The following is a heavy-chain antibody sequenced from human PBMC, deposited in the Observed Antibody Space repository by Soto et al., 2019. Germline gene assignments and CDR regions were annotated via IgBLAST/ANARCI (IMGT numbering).Heavy chain of an antibody. V-gene: IGHV1-18*01. Sequence: ASVKVSCKASGYTFTSYGISWVRQAPGQGLEWMGWISAYNGNTNYAQKLQGRVTMTTDTSTSTAYMELRSLRSDDTAVYYCARVVERRDYYYYMDVWGKGTTVTVSS. CDR1: GYTFTSYG. J-gene: IGHJ6*03. D-gene: IGHD3-10*01. CDR3: ARVVERRDYYYYMDV. CDR2: ISAYNGNT.